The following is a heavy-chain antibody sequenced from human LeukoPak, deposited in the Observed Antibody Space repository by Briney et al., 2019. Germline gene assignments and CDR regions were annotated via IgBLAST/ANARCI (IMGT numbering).Heavy chain of an antibody. Sequence: SVRVSCKASGYTFTSYAMNWVRQAPGQGLEWMGGIIPIFGTANYAQKFQGRVTMTTDPSTSTAHMELRSLRSDDTAVYYCARDNDYVWGSYRYPGYWGQGTLVTVPS. CDR3: ARDNDYVWGSYRYPGY. D-gene: IGHD3-16*02. J-gene: IGHJ4*02. V-gene: IGHV1-69*05. CDR2: IIPIFGTA. CDR1: GYTFTSYA.